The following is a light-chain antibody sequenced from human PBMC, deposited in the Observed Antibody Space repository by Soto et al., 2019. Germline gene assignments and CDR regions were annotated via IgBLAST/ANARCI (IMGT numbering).Light chain of an antibody. Sequence: QSALTQPASVSGSPGQSITISCTGTSSDVGGYNYVSWYQQHPGKAPKLMIYEVSNRPSGISNRFSGSKSGNTASLTISGLQAVDEADYYCTSYTSISLYVFGIGTKLTVL. CDR1: SSDVGGYNY. J-gene: IGLJ1*01. V-gene: IGLV2-14*01. CDR3: TSYTSISLYV. CDR2: EVS.